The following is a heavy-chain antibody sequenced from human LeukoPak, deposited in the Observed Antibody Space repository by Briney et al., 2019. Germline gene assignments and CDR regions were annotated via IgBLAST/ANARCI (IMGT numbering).Heavy chain of an antibody. CDR1: GLTVSSNY. CDR2: IYSSGST. D-gene: IGHD1-26*01. J-gene: IGHJ5*02. V-gene: IGHV3-66*01. Sequence: PGGSLRLSCAASGLTVSSNYMNWVRQAPGKGLKWVSVIYSSGSTFYADSVRGRFTISRDISKNTVYPQMSSLRAEDTAIYYCARKRVMGGTRWFDLWGQGTLVTVSS. CDR3: ARKRVMGGTRWFDL.